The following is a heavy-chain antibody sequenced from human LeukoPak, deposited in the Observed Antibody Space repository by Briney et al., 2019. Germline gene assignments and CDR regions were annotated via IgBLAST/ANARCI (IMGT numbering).Heavy chain of an antibody. CDR3: ARTYGDYATYFDH. Sequence: QPGRSLRLSCAASGFTFSTYAIHWVRQAPGKGLEWVAVISSDGSNKYYAGSVKGRLTISRDNSKSTLYLQMNSLRVDDTAVYYCARTYGDYATYFDHWGQGTLVTVSS. CDR2: ISSDGSNK. D-gene: IGHD4-17*01. CDR1: GFTFSTYA. J-gene: IGHJ4*02. V-gene: IGHV3-30*04.